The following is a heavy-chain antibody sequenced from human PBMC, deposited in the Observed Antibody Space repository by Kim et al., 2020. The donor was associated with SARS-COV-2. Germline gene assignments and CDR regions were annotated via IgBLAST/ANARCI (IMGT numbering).Heavy chain of an antibody. CDR3: ARAGSETTYYYGSGSYYKLFDSWFDP. J-gene: IGHJ5*02. V-gene: IGHV1-69*02. CDR2: IIPILGIA. CDR1: GGTFSSYT. D-gene: IGHD3-10*01. Sequence: SVKVSCKASGGTFSSYTISWVRQAPGQGLEWMGRIIPILGIANYAQKFQGRVTITADKSTSTAYMELSSLRSEDTAVYYCARAGSETTYYYGSGSYYKLFDSWFDPWGQGTLVTVSS.